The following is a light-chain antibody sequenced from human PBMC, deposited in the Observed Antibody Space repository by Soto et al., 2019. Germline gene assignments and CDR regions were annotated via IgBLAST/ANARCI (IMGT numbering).Light chain of an antibody. CDR1: QSVSSY. J-gene: IGKJ2*01. CDR2: AAS. V-gene: IGKV1-27*01. Sequence: TQSPATLSLSPGERATLSCRASQSVSSYLAWYQQKPGKVPKLLIYAASTLQSGVPSRFSGSGSGTDFTLTISSLQPEDVATYYCQKYNSAPHTFGQGTKLEIK. CDR3: QKYNSAPHT.